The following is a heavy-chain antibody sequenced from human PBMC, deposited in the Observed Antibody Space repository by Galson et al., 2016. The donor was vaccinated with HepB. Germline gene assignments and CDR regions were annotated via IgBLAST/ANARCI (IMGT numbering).Heavy chain of an antibody. CDR2: IHSSSSSI. V-gene: IGHV3-48*01. CDR1: GFTFSSFS. D-gene: IGHD1-26*01. J-gene: IGHJ4*02. CDR3: ATYSGSYRLGY. Sequence: SLRLSCAASGFTFSSFSMNWVRQAPGKGLEWVSYIHSSSSSIHYADSVKGRFTISRDNARNSLYLQMNSLRAEDTAVYYCATYSGSYRLGYWGQGTLVTVSS.